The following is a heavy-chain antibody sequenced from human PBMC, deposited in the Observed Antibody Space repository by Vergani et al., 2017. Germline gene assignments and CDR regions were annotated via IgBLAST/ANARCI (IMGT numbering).Heavy chain of an antibody. D-gene: IGHD3-9*01. J-gene: IGHJ6*02. CDR1: GYTFTGYY. V-gene: IGHV1-2*02. CDR2: INPNSGGT. Sequence: QVQLVQSGAEVKKPGASVKVSCKASGYTFTGYYMHWVRQAPGQGLEWMGWINPNSGGTNYAQKFQGRVTMTRDTSISTAYMELSRLRSDDTAVYYCARAGKDRYYDILTGAYYYYGMDVWGQGTTVTVSS. CDR3: ARAGKDRYYDILTGAYYYYGMDV.